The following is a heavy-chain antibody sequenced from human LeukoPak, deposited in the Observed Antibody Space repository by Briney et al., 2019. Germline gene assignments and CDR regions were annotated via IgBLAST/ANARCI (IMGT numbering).Heavy chain of an antibody. J-gene: IGHJ4*02. CDR1: GFTFSSYA. Sequence: GESLRLSCAASGFTFSSYAMSWVREAPGKGVEWISYISSSTSTIYYADSVKGRFTISRDSAKNSLYLQMNSLRAEDTAVYYCARGRDEYSYGYGGFDYWGQGTLVTVSS. V-gene: IGHV3-48*04. D-gene: IGHD5-18*01. CDR3: ARGRDEYSYGYGGFDY. CDR2: ISSSTSTI.